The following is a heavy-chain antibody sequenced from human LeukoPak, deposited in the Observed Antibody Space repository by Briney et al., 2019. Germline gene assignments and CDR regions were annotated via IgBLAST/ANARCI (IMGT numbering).Heavy chain of an antibody. CDR2: ISYDGSNK. CDR3: AKAMTVGDIVVVVAAPDDAFDI. D-gene: IGHD2-15*01. J-gene: IGHJ3*02. CDR1: GFTFSSYA. V-gene: IGHV3-30*04. Sequence: PGGSLRLSCAASGFTFSSYAMHWVRQAPGKGLEWVAVISYDGSNKYYADSVKGRFTISRDNSKNTLYLQMNSLRAEDTAVYYCAKAMTVGDIVVVVAAPDDAFDIWGQGTMVTVSS.